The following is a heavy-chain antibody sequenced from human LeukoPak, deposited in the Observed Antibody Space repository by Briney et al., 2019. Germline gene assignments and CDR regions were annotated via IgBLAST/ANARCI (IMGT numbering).Heavy chain of an antibody. Sequence: GGSLRLSCAAPGFPFNAYNIHWIRQAPGRGLEWVSFIRNDETEIHYADFAKGRFTISRDKSKNSVYLQMNSLRPDDTALYYCAKDGGRYRFDYWGQGTMVTVSS. CDR3: AKDGGRYRFDY. D-gene: IGHD3-16*02. CDR2: IRNDETEI. CDR1: GFPFNAYN. V-gene: IGHV3-30*02. J-gene: IGHJ4*02.